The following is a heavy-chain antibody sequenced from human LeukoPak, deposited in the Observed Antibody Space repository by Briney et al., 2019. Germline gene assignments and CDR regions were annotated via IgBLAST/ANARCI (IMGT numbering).Heavy chain of an antibody. V-gene: IGHV1-18*01. CDR3: ARDLAPWYDSRGYYEDY. J-gene: IGHJ4*02. CDR2: ISAYNGNT. Sequence: ASVKVSCKASGYTFTSYGISWVRQAPGQGLEWMGWISAYNGNTNYAQKLQGRVTMTTDTSTSTAYMELRSLRSDDTAVYYCARDLAPWYDSRGYYEDYWGQGTLVTVSS. D-gene: IGHD3-22*01. CDR1: GYTFTSYG.